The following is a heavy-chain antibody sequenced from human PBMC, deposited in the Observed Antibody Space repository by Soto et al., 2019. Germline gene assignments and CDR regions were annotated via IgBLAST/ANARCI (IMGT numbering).Heavy chain of an antibody. D-gene: IGHD1-26*01. CDR2: ISCDGSNK. Sequence: QVQLVESGGGVVQPGRSLRLSWAASGFTFSSYAMHWVRQAPGKGLEWVAVISCDGSNKYYADSVKGRFTISRDNSKNTMYQQMKSLRAEDTAVYYCARQEYDSTTNWFDPWGQGALVTVSS. CDR3: ARQEYDSTTNWFDP. V-gene: IGHV3-30-3*01. J-gene: IGHJ5*02. CDR1: GFTFSSYA.